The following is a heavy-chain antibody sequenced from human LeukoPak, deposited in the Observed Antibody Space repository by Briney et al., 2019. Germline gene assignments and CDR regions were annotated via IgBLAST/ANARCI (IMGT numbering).Heavy chain of an antibody. V-gene: IGHV1-3*03. CDR2: INAGNGNT. D-gene: IGHD4-11*01. Sequence: ASVKVSCKASGGTFTSYAMHWVRQAPGQRLEWMGWINAGNGNTKYSQEFQGRVTITRDTSASTAYMELSSLRSEDMAVYYCARGESVTTDYYYYMDVWGKGTTVTVSS. J-gene: IGHJ6*03. CDR3: ARGESVTTDYYYYMDV. CDR1: GGTFTSYA.